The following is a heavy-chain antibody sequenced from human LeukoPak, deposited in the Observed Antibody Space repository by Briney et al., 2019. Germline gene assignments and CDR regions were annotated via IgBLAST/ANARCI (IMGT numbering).Heavy chain of an antibody. CDR2: ISSDGTNE. CDR3: ARHHGDSFEY. Sequence: GSLRLSCAASGFTFRTYGMHWVRQGPGKGLEWVAGISSDGTNEYYADSVKGRFTISRDNAKNSLYLQMNSLRAGDTAVYYCARHHGDSFEYWGQGTQVTVSS. D-gene: IGHD4-17*01. CDR1: GFTFRTYG. V-gene: IGHV3-30*03. J-gene: IGHJ4*02.